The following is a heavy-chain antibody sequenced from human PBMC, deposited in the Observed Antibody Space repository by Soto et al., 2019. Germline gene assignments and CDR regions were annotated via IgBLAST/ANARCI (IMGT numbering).Heavy chain of an antibody. CDR3: ARDHYYGSGSYDY. CDR1: GGSISSGGYY. D-gene: IGHD3-10*01. CDR2: IYYSGST. V-gene: IGHV4-31*03. J-gene: IGHJ4*02. Sequence: SETLSLTCTVSGGSISSGGYYWSWIRQHLGKGLEWIGYIYYSGSTYYNPSLKSRVTISVDTSKNQFSLKLSSVTAADTAVYYCARDHYYGSGSYDYWGQGTLVTVSS.